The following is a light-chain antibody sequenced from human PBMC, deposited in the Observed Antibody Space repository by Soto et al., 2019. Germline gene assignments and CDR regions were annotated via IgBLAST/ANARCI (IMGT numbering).Light chain of an antibody. CDR1: QSVSSSY. CDR2: GAS. J-gene: IGKJ1*01. Sequence: EIVLTQSPGTLSLSPGERATLSCRASQSVSSSYLAWYQQKPGQAPRLLIYGASGRATGIPDRFSGSGSGTDFTLTISRLESEDFAVYYCQQYGSLPRTCVQGTKVDIK. CDR3: QQYGSLPRT. V-gene: IGKV3-20*01.